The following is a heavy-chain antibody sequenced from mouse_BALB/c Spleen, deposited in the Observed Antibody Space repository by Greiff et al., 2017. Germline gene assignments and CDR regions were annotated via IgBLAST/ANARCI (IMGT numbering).Heavy chain of an antibody. V-gene: IGHV6-6*02. Sequence: EVKLMESGGGLVQPGGSMKLSCVASGFTFSNYWMNWVRQSPEKGLEWVAEIRLKSNNYATHYAESVKGRFTISRDDSKSSVYLQMNNLRAEDTGIYYCTRDYGSSYVGFAYWGQGTLVTVSA. CDR3: TRDYGSSYVGFAY. CDR2: IRLKSNNYAT. D-gene: IGHD1-1*01. CDR1: GFTFSNYW. J-gene: IGHJ3*01.